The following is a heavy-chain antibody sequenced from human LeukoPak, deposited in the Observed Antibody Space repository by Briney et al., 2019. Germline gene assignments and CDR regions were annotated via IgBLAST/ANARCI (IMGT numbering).Heavy chain of an antibody. CDR2: ISWNSGSI. Sequence: GRSLRLSCAASGFTFDDYAMHWVRQAPGKGLEWVSGISWNSGSIGYADSVKGRFTISRDNAKNSLYLQMNSLRAEDTALYYCASSRSGWRGWRYNWFDPWGQGTLVTVSS. CDR1: GFTFDDYA. V-gene: IGHV3-9*01. J-gene: IGHJ5*02. CDR3: ASSRSGWRGWRYNWFDP. D-gene: IGHD6-19*01.